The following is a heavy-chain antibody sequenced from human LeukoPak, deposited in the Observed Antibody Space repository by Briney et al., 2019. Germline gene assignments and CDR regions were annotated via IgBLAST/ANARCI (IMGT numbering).Heavy chain of an antibody. J-gene: IGHJ6*02. CDR2: IGTAGDT. CDR1: GFTFRIYD. V-gene: IGHV3-13*01. D-gene: IGHD3-3*01. CDR3: ARLRFSRGMDV. Sequence: GGSLRLSCAATGFTFRIYDMHGFRQATGKGLEWVAAIGTAGDTYYPGSLKVRFTISRENAKNSLHLQLNSLRAGDKAVYYCARLRFSRGMDVWGQGTTVTVSS.